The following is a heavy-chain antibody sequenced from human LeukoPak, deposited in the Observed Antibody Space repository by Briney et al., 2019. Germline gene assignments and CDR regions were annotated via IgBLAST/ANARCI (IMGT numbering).Heavy chain of an antibody. J-gene: IGHJ4*02. CDR1: GFTFSSYW. V-gene: IGHV3-7*01. CDR2: IKQDGSEK. CDR3: ARDMGIAAAGTWYYDSSGYYKSQIDY. Sequence: GGSLRLSCAASGFTFSSYWMSWVRQAPGKGLEWVANIKQDGSEKYYVDSVKGRFTISRDNAKNSLYLQMNSLRAEDTAVYYCARDMGIAAAGTWYYDSSGYYKSQIDYWGQGTLVTVSS. D-gene: IGHD3-22*01.